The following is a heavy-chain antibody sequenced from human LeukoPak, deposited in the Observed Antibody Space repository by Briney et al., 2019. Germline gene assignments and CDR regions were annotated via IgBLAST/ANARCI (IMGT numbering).Heavy chain of an antibody. D-gene: IGHD3-22*01. CDR1: GGSISSYY. Sequence: PSETLSLTCTVSGGSISSYYWSWIRQPPGKGLEWIGYIYYTGSTNYNPSLKSRLTMSVDTSKNQISLRLYSVTAADTAVYYCVREGYDSSGYYLDSWGQGTLVTVSS. CDR2: IYYTGST. V-gene: IGHV4-59*01. CDR3: VREGYDSSGYYLDS. J-gene: IGHJ4*02.